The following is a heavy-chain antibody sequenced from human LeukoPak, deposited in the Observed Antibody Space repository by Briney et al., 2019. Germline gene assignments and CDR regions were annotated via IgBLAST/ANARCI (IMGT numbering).Heavy chain of an antibody. Sequence: GGSLRLSWAASGFTFSNSWMHWVRQAPGKGLVWVSRISSDGSITTYADSVKGRFTISRDDAKNTLYLQMNTLRAEDTAVYYCTRGTGTTFDYWGQGTLVTVSS. D-gene: IGHD1-1*01. CDR2: ISSDGSIT. CDR3: TRGTGTTFDY. J-gene: IGHJ4*02. CDR1: GFTFSNSW. V-gene: IGHV3-74*01.